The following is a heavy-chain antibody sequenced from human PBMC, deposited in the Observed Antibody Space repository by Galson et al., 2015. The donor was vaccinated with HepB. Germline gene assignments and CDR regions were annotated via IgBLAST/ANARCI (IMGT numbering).Heavy chain of an antibody. Sequence: PALVKPTQTLTLTCTFSGFSLSTSGMCVSWIRQPPGKALEWLARIDWDDDKYYSTSLKTRLTISKDTSKNQVVLTMTNMDPVDTATYYCARSQIAAAGTSFDYWGQGTLVTVSS. J-gene: IGHJ4*02. CDR3: ARSQIAAAGTSFDY. CDR2: IDWDDDK. D-gene: IGHD6-13*01. V-gene: IGHV2-70*11. CDR1: GFSLSTSGMC.